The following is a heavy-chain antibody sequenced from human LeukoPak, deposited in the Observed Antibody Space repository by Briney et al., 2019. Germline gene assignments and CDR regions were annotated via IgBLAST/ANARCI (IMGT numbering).Heavy chain of an antibody. CDR2: IYYSGST. CDR3: ARAGLGYCSSTSCYYFDY. D-gene: IGHD2-2*01. Sequence: SETLSLTCTVSGGSISSYYWSWIRQPPGKGLEWIGYIYYSGSTNYNPSLKSRVTISVDTSKNQFSLKLSSVTAADTAVYYCARAGLGYCSSTSCYYFDYWGQGILVTVSS. J-gene: IGHJ4*02. CDR1: GGSISSYY. V-gene: IGHV4-59*01.